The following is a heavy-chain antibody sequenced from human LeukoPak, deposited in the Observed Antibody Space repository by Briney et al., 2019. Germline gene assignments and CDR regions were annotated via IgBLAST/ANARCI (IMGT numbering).Heavy chain of an antibody. Sequence: GSLRLSCAASGFTFSSYAMHWVRQAPGKGLEYVSAISYNGGSTYYADSVKGRFTISRDNSKNTLYLQMGSLRTEDMAVYYCARRFSSSEFFSDYWGQGTLVTVSS. CDR3: ARRFSSSEFFSDY. CDR2: ISYNGGST. D-gene: IGHD3-22*01. J-gene: IGHJ4*02. CDR1: GFTFSSYA. V-gene: IGHV3-64*02.